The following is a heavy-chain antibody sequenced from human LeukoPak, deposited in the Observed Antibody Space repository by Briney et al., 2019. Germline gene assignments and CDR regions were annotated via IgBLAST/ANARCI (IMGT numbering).Heavy chain of an antibody. D-gene: IGHD6-13*01. CDR2: IIPIFGTA. CDR1: GGTFSSYA. Sequence: SVKVSCKASGGTFSSYAISWVRQAPGQGLEWMGGIIPIFGTANYAQKFQGRVTITADESTSTAYMELSSLRSEDTAVYYCARGDYGYSKRLLVLNWFDPWGQGTLVTVSS. J-gene: IGHJ5*02. V-gene: IGHV1-69*13. CDR3: ARGDYGYSKRLLVLNWFDP.